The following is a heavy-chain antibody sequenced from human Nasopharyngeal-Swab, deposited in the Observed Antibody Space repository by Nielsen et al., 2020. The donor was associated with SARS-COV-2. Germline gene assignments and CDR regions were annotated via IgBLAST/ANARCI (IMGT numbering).Heavy chain of an antibody. D-gene: IGHD3-3*01. V-gene: IGHV3-13*01. J-gene: IGHJ4*02. CDR2: IGTAGDT. CDR1: GFTFSSYD. CDR3: ARALTSMADLAD. Sequence: GESLKISCAASGFTFSSYDMHWVRQATGKGLEWVSAIGTAGDTYYSGSVKGRFTISRENAKNSLYLQMNSLRAGDTAVYYCARALTSMADLADWGQGTLVTVSS.